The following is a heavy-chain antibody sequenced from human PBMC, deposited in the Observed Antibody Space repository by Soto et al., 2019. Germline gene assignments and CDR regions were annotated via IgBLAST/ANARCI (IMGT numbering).Heavy chain of an antibody. J-gene: IGHJ4*02. Sequence: XGTLSLTCTVSGGSISSYYWSWIRQPPGKGPEWIGYIYYSGSTNYNPSLKSRVTISVDTSKNQFSLKLSSVTAADTAVYYCARGRGCSGGSCYSGVVVDYWGQGTLVTVSS. CDR1: GGSISSYY. CDR2: IYYSGST. D-gene: IGHD2-15*01. V-gene: IGHV4-59*01. CDR3: ARGRGCSGGSCYSGVVVDY.